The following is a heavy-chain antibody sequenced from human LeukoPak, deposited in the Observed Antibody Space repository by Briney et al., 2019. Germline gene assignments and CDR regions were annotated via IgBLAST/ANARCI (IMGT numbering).Heavy chain of an antibody. D-gene: IGHD3-16*01. J-gene: IGHJ4*02. CDR1: GFXFSSYE. V-gene: IGHV3-48*03. Sequence: PGGSLRLSCAASGFXFSSYEINWVRQAPGKGLEWVSYISSSGSTIYYADSVKGRFTISRDNAKNSLYLQMNSLRAEDTAVYYCARDRFRRFDYWGQGTLVTVSS. CDR3: ARDRFRRFDY. CDR2: ISSSGSTI.